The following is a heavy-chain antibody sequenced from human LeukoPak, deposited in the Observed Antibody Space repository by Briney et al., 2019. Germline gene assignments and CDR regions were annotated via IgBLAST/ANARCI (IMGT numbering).Heavy chain of an antibody. V-gene: IGHV3-23*01. Sequence: SGGSLRLSCTASGFRFGVFAMIWVRQAPGRGLEWVSSISAGGVNTHYADRVKGRFTVSRDDSKSSMYLQVDSLRVEDTAVYFCAKDPVHLSRSFDNWGQGTLVSVSA. CDR1: GFRFGVFA. J-gene: IGHJ4*02. CDR2: ISAGGVNT. D-gene: IGHD6-6*01. CDR3: AKDPVHLSRSFDN.